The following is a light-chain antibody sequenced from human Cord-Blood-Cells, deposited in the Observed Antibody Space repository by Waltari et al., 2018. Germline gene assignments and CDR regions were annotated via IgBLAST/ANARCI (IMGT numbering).Light chain of an antibody. CDR3: CSYAGSSTWV. CDR1: SSHVGRYTL. CDR2: EVS. J-gene: IGLJ3*02. Sequence: QSALTQPASVSGSPGQSITISCTGSSSHVGRYTLRSWYQQHPGKAPKLMIYEVSKRPSGVSYRFSGSKSGNTASLTISGLQAEDEADYYCCSYAGSSTWVFGGGTNLTVL. V-gene: IGLV2-23*02.